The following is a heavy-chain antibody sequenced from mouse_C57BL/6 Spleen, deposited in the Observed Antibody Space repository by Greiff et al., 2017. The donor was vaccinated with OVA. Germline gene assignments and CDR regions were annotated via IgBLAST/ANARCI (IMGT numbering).Heavy chain of an antibody. D-gene: IGHD2-5*01. CDR2: IYPSNGGT. V-gene: IGHV1-53*01. CDR1: GYTFTSYW. J-gene: IGHJ2*01. CDR3: ARAGSNSYWDY. Sequence: QVQLQQPGTELVKPGASVKLSCKASGYTFTSYWMHWVKQRPGQGLEWIGTIYPSNGGTNYNEKFKSKATLTVDTSSSTAYMQLSSLTSEDSAVYYGARAGSNSYWDYWGQGTTLTVSS.